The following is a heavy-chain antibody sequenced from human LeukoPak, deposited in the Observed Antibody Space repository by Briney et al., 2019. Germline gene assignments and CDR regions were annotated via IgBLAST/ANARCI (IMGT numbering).Heavy chain of an antibody. CDR2: IYYSGST. D-gene: IGHD1-7*01. Sequence: SETLSLTCTVSGGSISSYYWSWIRQPPGKGLEWIGYIYYSGSTNYNPSLKSRVTISVDTSKNQFSLKLSSVTAADTAVYYCARQIKTITGTTWAYGMDVWGQGTTVTVSS. V-gene: IGHV4-59*01. CDR1: GGSISSYY. J-gene: IGHJ6*02. CDR3: ARQIKTITGTTWAYGMDV.